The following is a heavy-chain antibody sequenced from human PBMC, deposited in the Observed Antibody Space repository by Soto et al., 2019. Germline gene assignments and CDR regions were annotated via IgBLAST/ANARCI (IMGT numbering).Heavy chain of an antibody. V-gene: IGHV4-34*01. Sequence: TLSLTCAVYGGSFSGYYWSWIRQPPGKGLEWIGEINHSGSTNYNPSLKSRVTISVDTSKNQFSLKLSSVTAADTAVYYCARGKKRPYSSIGNWCDPWGQGTLVTVSS. D-gene: IGHD6-13*01. CDR3: ARGKKRPYSSIGNWCDP. J-gene: IGHJ5*02. CDR2: INHSGST. CDR1: GGSFSGYY.